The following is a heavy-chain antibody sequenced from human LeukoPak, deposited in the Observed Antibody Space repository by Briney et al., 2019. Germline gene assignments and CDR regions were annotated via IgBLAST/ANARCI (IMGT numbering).Heavy chain of an antibody. Sequence: SETLSLTCAVYGGSFSGYYWSWIRQPPGKGLEWIGEINHSGSTNYNTSLKSRVTISVDTSKNQFSLKLSSVTAADTAVYYCARGGGYCSSTSCPNTNWFDPWGQGTLVTVSS. V-gene: IGHV4-34*01. J-gene: IGHJ5*02. CDR3: ARGGGYCSSTSCPNTNWFDP. D-gene: IGHD2-2*01. CDR2: INHSGST. CDR1: GGSFSGYY.